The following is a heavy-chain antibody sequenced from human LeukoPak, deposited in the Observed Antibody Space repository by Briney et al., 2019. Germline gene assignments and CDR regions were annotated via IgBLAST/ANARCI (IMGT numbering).Heavy chain of an antibody. CDR2: IYSGGST. J-gene: IGHJ4*02. Sequence: PGGSLRPSCAASGFTVSSNYMSWVRQAPGKGLDWVSVIYSGGSTYYADSVKGRFTISRDHSKNTLYLQMNSLRAEDTAMYYCARGTLYSGWSYYFDYWGQGSQVTVSS. CDR3: ARGTLYSGWSYYFDY. CDR1: GFTVSSNY. D-gene: IGHD6-19*01. V-gene: IGHV3-53*01.